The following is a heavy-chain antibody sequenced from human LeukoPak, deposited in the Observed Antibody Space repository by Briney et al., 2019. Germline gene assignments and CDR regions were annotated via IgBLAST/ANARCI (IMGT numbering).Heavy chain of an antibody. D-gene: IGHD4-23*01. V-gene: IGHV4-30-4*01. Sequence: PSETLSLTCTVSGGTISSGDYYWSWIRQPPGKGLEWIGYIYYSGSTYYNPSLKSRVTISVDTSKNQFSLKLSSVTAADTAVYYCARRHNYGGPFYYYYGMDVWGQGTTVTVSS. CDR1: GGTISSGDYY. CDR2: IYYSGST. CDR3: ARRHNYGGPFYYYYGMDV. J-gene: IGHJ6*02.